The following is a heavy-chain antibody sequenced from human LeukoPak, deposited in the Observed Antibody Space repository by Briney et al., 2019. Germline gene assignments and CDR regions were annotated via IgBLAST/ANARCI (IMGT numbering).Heavy chain of an antibody. V-gene: IGHV3-23*01. J-gene: IGHJ6*03. Sequence: GGSLRLSCAASGFTFSSYAMTWVRQAPGKGLEWVSHISGSTTSTYYADSEKGRFTISRDNSKNTLYLQMNSLRAEDTAVYYCAKDRRPVSDYYYFYMDVWGKGTTVTVSS. CDR3: AKDRRPVSDYYYFYMDV. CDR2: ISGSTTST. D-gene: IGHD5/OR15-5a*01. CDR1: GFTFSSYA.